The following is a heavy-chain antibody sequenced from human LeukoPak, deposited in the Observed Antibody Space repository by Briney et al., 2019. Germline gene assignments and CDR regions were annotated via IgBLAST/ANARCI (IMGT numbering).Heavy chain of an antibody. D-gene: IGHD3-22*01. Sequence: GGSLRLSCAASGFTFDDYAMHWVRQAPGKGLEWVSGISWNSGSIGYADSVKGRFTISRDNAKNSLYLQMNSLRAEDTALYYCAKASYDSSGYYPFDYWGQETLVTVSS. CDR2: ISWNSGSI. CDR3: AKASYDSSGYYPFDY. V-gene: IGHV3-9*01. J-gene: IGHJ4*02. CDR1: GFTFDDYA.